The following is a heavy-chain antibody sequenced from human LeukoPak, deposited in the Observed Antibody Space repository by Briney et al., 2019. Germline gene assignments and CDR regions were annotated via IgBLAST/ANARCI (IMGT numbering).Heavy chain of an antibody. CDR3: TRGGGAAAGTFYGMDL. CDR1: GFTFSSYW. Sequence: PGGSLRLSCAASGFTFSSYWMSWVRQAPGKGLEWVGFIRNKAYGGTAEYAASVKGRFTISRDDSNRIAYLQMNSLNTEDTAVYYCTRGGGAAAGTFYGMDLWGQGTTVTVSS. V-gene: IGHV3-49*04. D-gene: IGHD6-13*01. J-gene: IGHJ6*02. CDR2: IRNKAYGGTA.